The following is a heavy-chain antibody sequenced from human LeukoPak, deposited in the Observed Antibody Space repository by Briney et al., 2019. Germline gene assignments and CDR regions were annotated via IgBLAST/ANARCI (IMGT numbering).Heavy chain of an antibody. J-gene: IGHJ4*02. D-gene: IGHD5/OR15-5a*01. Sequence: PGGSLRLSCAASGFTFSSYWMSWVRQAPGKGLEWVANINQDGSEKYCVDSLKGRFTISRDNAENSLYLQINSLRAEDTAVYYCARDGHYTIYELRFDYWGQRALVTLPS. V-gene: IGHV3-7*01. CDR2: INQDGSEK. CDR3: ARDGHYTIYELRFDY. CDR1: GFTFSSYW.